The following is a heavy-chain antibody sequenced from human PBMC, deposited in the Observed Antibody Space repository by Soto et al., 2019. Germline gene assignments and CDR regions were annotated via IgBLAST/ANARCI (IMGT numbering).Heavy chain of an antibody. CDR1: EFAFSTHA. Sequence: GGSLRLSCAASEFAFSTHAMHWVRQAPGEGLEWVAVISFDGTNKYYADSVKGRFTISRDNSRSTLYLQMNSLRIEDTAVYYCSASRDYNWFDTWGQGTLATVSS. CDR3: SASRDYNWFDT. V-gene: IGHV3-30-3*01. CDR2: ISFDGTNK. D-gene: IGHD2-21*02. J-gene: IGHJ5*02.